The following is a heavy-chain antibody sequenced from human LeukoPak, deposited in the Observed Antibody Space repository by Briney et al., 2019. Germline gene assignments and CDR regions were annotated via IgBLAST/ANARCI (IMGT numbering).Heavy chain of an antibody. CDR1: GYSFTSYW. Sequence: GESLKISCKGSGYSFTSYWISWVRQMPGKGLEWMGRIDPSDSYTNYSPSFQGHVTISADKSISTAYLQWSSLKASDTAMYYCATIGYCSGGSCYPAPPHFDYWGQGTLVTVS. J-gene: IGHJ4*02. CDR3: ATIGYCSGGSCYPAPPHFDY. D-gene: IGHD2-15*01. CDR2: IDPSDSYT. V-gene: IGHV5-10-1*01.